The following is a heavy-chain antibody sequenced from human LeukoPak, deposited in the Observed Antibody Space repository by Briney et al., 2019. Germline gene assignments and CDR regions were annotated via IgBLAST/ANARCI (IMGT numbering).Heavy chain of an antibody. J-gene: IGHJ4*02. V-gene: IGHV1-2*02. D-gene: IGHD6-13*01. CDR3: ARSPDSSSWYVDY. CDR1: GYTFTGYY. Sequence: GASVKVSCKASGYTFTGYYIHWVRQAPGQGLEWMGWINPNSGGTNYAQKFQGRVTMTRDTSISAVYMELSRLRSDDTAVYYCARSPDSSSWYVDYWGQGTLVTVSS. CDR2: INPNSGGT.